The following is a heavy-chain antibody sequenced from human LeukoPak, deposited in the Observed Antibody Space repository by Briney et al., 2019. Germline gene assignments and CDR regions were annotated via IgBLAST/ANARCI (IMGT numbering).Heavy chain of an antibody. V-gene: IGHV3-23*01. Sequence: GGSLRLSCAASGFTFSSYAMSWVRQAPGKGLEWVSAISGSGGSTYYADSVKGRFTISRDNSKNTLYLQMNSLRAEDTAVYYCASRAFDSSGHQDDAFDIWGQGTMVTVSS. CDR3: ASRAFDSSGHQDDAFDI. D-gene: IGHD3-22*01. CDR2: ISGSGGST. CDR1: GFTFSSYA. J-gene: IGHJ3*02.